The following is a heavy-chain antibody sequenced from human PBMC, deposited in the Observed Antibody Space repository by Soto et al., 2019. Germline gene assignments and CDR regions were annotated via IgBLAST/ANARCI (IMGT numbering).Heavy chain of an antibody. CDR2: IYYSGST. J-gene: IGHJ4*02. Sequence: PSETPSLTCAVYCGTFSGYYWSWIRQPPGKGLEWIGYIYYSGSTNYNPSLKSRVTISVDTSKNQFSLKLSSVTAADTAVYYCARRYGGNLDYWGQGTLVTVSS. V-gene: IGHV4-59*08. D-gene: IGHD1-26*01. CDR3: ARRYGGNLDY. CDR1: CGTFSGYY.